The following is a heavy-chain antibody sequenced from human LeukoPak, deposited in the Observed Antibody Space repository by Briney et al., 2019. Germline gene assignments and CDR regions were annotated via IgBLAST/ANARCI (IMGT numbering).Heavy chain of an antibody. V-gene: IGHV3-23*01. D-gene: IGHD2-15*01. J-gene: IGHJ4*02. CDR3: AKAKKYCSGGSCCYFDH. CDR1: GFTFSSYA. Sequence: GGSLRLSCAASGFTFSSYAMSWVRQAPGKGLEWVSAISGSGGSTYCADSVKGRFTISRDNSKNTLYLQMNSLRAEDTAVYYCAKAKKYCSGGSCCYFDHWGQGTLVTVSS. CDR2: ISGSGGST.